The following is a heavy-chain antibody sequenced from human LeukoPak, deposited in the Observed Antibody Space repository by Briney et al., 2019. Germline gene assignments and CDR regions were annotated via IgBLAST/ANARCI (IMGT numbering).Heavy chain of an antibody. Sequence: ASVKVSCKASGYTFTSYYMHWVRQAPGQGLEWMGIINPSGGSTSYAQKFQGRVTMTRDTSTSTVYMELSSLRSEDTDVYYCATDLGTIAAAGTSGYFDYWGQGTLVTVSS. J-gene: IGHJ4*02. V-gene: IGHV1-46*01. D-gene: IGHD6-13*01. CDR3: ATDLGTIAAAGTSGYFDY. CDR1: GYTFTSYY. CDR2: INPSGGST.